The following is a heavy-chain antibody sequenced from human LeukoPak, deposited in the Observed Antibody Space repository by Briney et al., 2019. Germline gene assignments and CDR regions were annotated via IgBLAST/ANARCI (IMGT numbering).Heavy chain of an antibody. CDR3: ARSFYGDYPY. CDR1: GFTFSSYD. Sequence: GGSLRLSCAASGFTFSSYDMHWVRQVTGKGLEWDSSIGTTGDTHYAVSVKGRFTISRENAKNSLYLQMSSLSAGDTAVYYCARSFYGDYPYWGQGTLVTVSS. V-gene: IGHV3-13*01. J-gene: IGHJ4*02. CDR2: IGTTGDT. D-gene: IGHD4-17*01.